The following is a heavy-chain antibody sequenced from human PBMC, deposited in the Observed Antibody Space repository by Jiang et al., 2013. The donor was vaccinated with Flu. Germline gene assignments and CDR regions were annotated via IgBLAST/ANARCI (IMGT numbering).Heavy chain of an antibody. D-gene: IGHD1-26*01. J-gene: IGHJ4*02. CDR2: INSDGSST. CDR1: GFTFSSYW. CDR3: ARAVGATGDFDY. V-gene: IGHV3-74*01. Sequence: RLSCAASGFTFSSYWMHWVRQAPGKGLVWVSRINSDGSSTSYADSVKGRFTISRDNAKNTLYLQMNSLRDEDTAVYYCARAVGATGDFDYWGQGTLVTVSS.